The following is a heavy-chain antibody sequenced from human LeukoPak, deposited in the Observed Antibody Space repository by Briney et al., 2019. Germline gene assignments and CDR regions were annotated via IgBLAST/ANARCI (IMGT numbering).Heavy chain of an antibody. V-gene: IGHV3-48*03. CDR2: ISGLGSTI. CDR1: GFTFSNYE. CDR3: ASHPWRSGRYYFDY. Sequence: GGSLRLSCAASGFTFSNYEMNWVRQAPGKGLEWISYISGLGSTIYFADSVKGRFTISRDNAKNSLYLQMNSLRADDTAVYYCASHPWRSGRYYFDYWGQGTLVTVSS. J-gene: IGHJ4*02. D-gene: IGHD3-10*01.